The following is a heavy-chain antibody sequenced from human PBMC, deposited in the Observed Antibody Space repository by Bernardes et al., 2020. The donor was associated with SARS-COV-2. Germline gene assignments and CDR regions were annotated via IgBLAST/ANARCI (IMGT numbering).Heavy chain of an antibody. D-gene: IGHD6-13*01. CDR2: ISAASGTT. CDR3: AKASSANWYSALDV. V-gene: IGHV3-23*01. CDR1: GITFSSYA. J-gene: IGHJ3*01. Sequence: GRSLRLSCAASGITFSSYAMNWVRQVPGKGLEWVSTISAASGTTNYADSVRGRFTISRDNSKDTLYLQMNDLRAEDTAVYYCAKASSANWYSALDVWGQGTTVTVSS.